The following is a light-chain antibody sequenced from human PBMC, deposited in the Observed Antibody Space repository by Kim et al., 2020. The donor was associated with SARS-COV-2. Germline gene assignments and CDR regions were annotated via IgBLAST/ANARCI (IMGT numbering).Light chain of an antibody. Sequence: QSALTQPASVSGSPGQSITISCTGTNSDVGGYNLVSWYQQHPGKAPKLMIFEVTDRPSGVSNRFSGSKSGNTASLTISGLQAEDEADYYCCSYAGTRTRVFGGGTQLTVL. J-gene: IGLJ3*02. CDR3: CSYAGTRTRV. CDR1: NSDVGGYNL. V-gene: IGLV2-23*02. CDR2: EVT.